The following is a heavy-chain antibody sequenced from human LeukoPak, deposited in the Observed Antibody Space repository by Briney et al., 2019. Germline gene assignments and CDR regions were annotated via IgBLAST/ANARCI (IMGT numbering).Heavy chain of an antibody. Sequence: GGSLRLSCAGSGFTFSSYEMNWVRQAPGKGLEWVSIIYSDSTTDYADSVKGRFTIPRDTSKNTLSLQLNSLRAEDTAVYYCARGGIWGHAFDIWGQGTVVTVSS. D-gene: IGHD2-15*01. J-gene: IGHJ3*02. CDR2: IYSDSTT. CDR3: ARGGIWGHAFDI. CDR1: GFTFSSYE. V-gene: IGHV3-66*01.